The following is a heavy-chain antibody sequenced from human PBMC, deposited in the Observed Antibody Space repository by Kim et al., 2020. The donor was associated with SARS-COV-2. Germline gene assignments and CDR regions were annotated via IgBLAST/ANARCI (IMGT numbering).Heavy chain of an antibody. CDR2: IVPVFHIA. D-gene: IGHD2-15*01. Sequence: SVKVSCKASGDSFSTSAISWVRQAPGQGLEWMGRIVPVFHIANYGQRFQDRVTITADTSTTTVYMELTRLRSEDTAIYFCARGGDCSGASCSFRGRGWFSSWRQGTLVTVSS. CDR1: GDSFSTSA. J-gene: IGHJ5*01. V-gene: IGHV1-69*04. CDR3: ARGGDCSGASCSFRGRGWFSS.